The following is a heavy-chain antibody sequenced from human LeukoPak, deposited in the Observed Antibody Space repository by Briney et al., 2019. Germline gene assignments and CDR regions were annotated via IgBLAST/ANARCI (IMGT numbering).Heavy chain of an antibody. D-gene: IGHD2-8*01. Sequence: PGGSLRLSCAASGFTFSSYAMHWVRQAPGKGLEWVAVISYDGSNKYYADSVKGRFTISRDNSKNTLYLQMNSLRAEDTAVYYCARDRHQDIVLMSGEFDLWGRGTLVTVSS. CDR3: ARDRHQDIVLMSGEFDL. CDR2: ISYDGSNK. V-gene: IGHV3-30-3*01. CDR1: GFTFSSYA. J-gene: IGHJ2*01.